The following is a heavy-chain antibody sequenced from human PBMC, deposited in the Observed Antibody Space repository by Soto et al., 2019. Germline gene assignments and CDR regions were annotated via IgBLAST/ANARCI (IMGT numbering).Heavy chain of an antibody. J-gene: IGHJ4*02. D-gene: IGHD3-9*01. V-gene: IGHV4-59*08. CDR1: GGSISSYY. CDR3: ASVNILTGYYLDY. Sequence: SETLSLTCTVSGGSISSYYWSWIRQPPGKGLEWIGYIYYSGSTNYNPSLKSRVTISVDTSKNQFSLKLSSVTAADTAVYYCASVNILTGYYLDYWGQGTLVTVS. CDR2: IYYSGST.